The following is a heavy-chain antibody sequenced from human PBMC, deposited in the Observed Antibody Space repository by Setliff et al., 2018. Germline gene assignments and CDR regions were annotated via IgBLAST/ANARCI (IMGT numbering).Heavy chain of an antibody. D-gene: IGHD2-15*01. CDR2: ISYSGTP. J-gene: IGHJ4*01. Sequence: PSETLSLTCTVSDDSFTSSRYYWGWIRQAPGSGLEWLGSISYSGTPYYNASVESRVTISIDTSRNQFSLELRSVTVADTATYYCVRPGGTTVVARHFDYWGSGILVTVPQ. V-gene: IGHV4-39*01. CDR3: VRPGGTTVVARHFDY. CDR1: DDSFTSSRYY.